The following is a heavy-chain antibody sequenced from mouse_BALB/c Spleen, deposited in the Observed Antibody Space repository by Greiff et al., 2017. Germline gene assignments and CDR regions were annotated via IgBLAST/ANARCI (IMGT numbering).Heavy chain of an antibody. J-gene: IGHJ4*01. CDR2: IDPANGNT. CDR3: VGGDCGNAMDY. Sequence: VQLQQSGAELVKPGASVKLSCTASGFNIKDTYMHWVKQRPEQGLEWIGRIDPANGNTKYDPKFQGKATITADTSSNTAYLQLSSLTSEDTAVYYCVGGDCGNAMDYWGQGTSVTVSS. V-gene: IGHV14-3*02. D-gene: IGHD2-13*01. CDR1: GFNIKDTY.